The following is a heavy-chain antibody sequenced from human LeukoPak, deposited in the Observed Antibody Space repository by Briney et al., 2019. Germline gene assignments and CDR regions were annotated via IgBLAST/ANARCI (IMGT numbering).Heavy chain of an antibody. Sequence: GGSLRLSCAASGFTFSTYAMSWVRQAPGKGLEWVSAISGSGGITYYEDSVKGRFTISRDNPKNTLYLQMNSLRAEDSAIYYCAIVDVWSGYSNWGPLWYWGQGTLITVSS. CDR3: AIVDVWSGYSNWGPLWY. CDR1: GFTFSTYA. CDR2: ISGSGGIT. J-gene: IGHJ4*02. V-gene: IGHV3-23*01. D-gene: IGHD3-3*01.